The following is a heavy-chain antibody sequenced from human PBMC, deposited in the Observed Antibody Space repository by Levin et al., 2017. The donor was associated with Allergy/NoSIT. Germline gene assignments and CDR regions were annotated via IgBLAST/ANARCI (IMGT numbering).Heavy chain of an antibody. CDR1: GSSFSTFGVG. Sequence: SGPTLVKPTQTLTLTCTFSGSSFSTFGVGVGWIRQPPGKALEFLALVYWDDDRRFSPSLNNRLTITKDTSKNQVVLTMTNMAPVDTATYYCAHRGAITVTTAGALDSWGQGTMVTVSP. CDR2: VYWDDDR. J-gene: IGHJ3*02. CDR3: AHRGAITVTTAGALDS. D-gene: IGHD4-17*01. V-gene: IGHV2-5*02.